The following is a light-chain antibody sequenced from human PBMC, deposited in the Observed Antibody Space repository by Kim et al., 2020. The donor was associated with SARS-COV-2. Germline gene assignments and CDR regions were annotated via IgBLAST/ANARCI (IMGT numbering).Light chain of an antibody. V-gene: IGLV3-19*01. Sequence: SSELTQDPAVSVALGQTVRITCQGDSLRSYYVSWYQQKPGQAPVLVIYGKNNRPSGIPDRFSGSSSGNTASLTITGAQAEDEADYYCNSRDSSGNPSYVFGTGTKVTVL. CDR1: SLRSYY. CDR3: NSRDSSGNPSYV. CDR2: GKN. J-gene: IGLJ1*01.